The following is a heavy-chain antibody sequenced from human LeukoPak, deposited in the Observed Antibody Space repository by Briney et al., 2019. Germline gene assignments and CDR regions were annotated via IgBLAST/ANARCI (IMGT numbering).Heavy chain of an antibody. D-gene: IGHD1-7*01. J-gene: IGHJ3*01. CDR1: GYSFTSYY. V-gene: IGHV1-46*01. CDR3: ARDVAGNYRLPARFSALDDAFDA. CDR2: INPSGGST. Sequence: DSVKVSCKASGYSFTSYYMYWVRQAPGQGLEWMGIINPSGGSTSYAQKFQGRVTMTRDMSTSTVDLEISSLRSEDTAVYYCARDVAGNYRLPARFSALDDAFDAWGQGTMVTVSS.